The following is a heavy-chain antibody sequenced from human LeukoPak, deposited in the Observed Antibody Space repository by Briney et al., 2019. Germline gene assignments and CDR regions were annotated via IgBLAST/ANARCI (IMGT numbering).Heavy chain of an antibody. CDR2: INHSGST. J-gene: IGHJ5*02. CDR3: ARIQLGYCSSTSCYNLPGVRFDP. Sequence: SETLSLTCAVYGGSFSGYYWSWIRQPPGKGREWIGEINHSGSTNYNPSLKSRVTISVDTSKNQFSLKLSSVTAADTAVYYCARIQLGYCSSTSCYNLPGVRFDPWGQGTLVTVSS. CDR1: GGSFSGYY. D-gene: IGHD2-2*02. V-gene: IGHV4-34*01.